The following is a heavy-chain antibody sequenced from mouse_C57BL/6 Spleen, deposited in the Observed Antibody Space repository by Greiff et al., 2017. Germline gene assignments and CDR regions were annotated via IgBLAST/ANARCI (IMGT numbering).Heavy chain of an antibody. CDR2: ISDGGSYT. Sequence: EVKLVESGGGLVKPGGSLKLSCAASGFTFSSYAMSWVRQSPEKRLEWVATISDGGSYTYYPDNVKGRFTISRDNAKNNLYLQISQLRSEDTAMYYCARWYCAYAFDYWGQGTSVTVSS. V-gene: IGHV5-4*03. J-gene: IGHJ4*01. CDR3: ARWYCAYAFDY. CDR1: GFTFSSYA. D-gene: IGHD1-1*02.